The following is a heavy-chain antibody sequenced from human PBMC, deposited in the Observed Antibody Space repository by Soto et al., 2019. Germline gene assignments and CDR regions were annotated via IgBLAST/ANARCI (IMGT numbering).Heavy chain of an antibody. CDR1: GDSVSSNSAA. Sequence: PSQTLSLTCGISGDSVSSNSAAWNWLRQSPSRGLEWLGRTYYRSKWYNDYAVSVESRITINPDTSKNHFSLQLNFVTPEDTAVYFCARGEQYSGRIFDYWGQGTLGTVSS. D-gene: IGHD1-26*01. V-gene: IGHV6-1*01. CDR3: ARGEQYSGRIFDY. CDR2: TYYRSKWYN. J-gene: IGHJ4*02.